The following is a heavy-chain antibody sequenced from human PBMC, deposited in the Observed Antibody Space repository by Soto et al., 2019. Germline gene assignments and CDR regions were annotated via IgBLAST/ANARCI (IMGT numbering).Heavy chain of an antibody. Sequence: PSETLSLTCSVSGGSINSSSYFWGWVRQPPGKGLEWIGSIYYSGSTYYNPSLRSRVTISVDTSKNQFSLKLSSVTAADTAVFYCARHYSSGSRNWFDPWGQGTLVNVSS. CDR2: IYYSGST. CDR3: ARHYSSGSRNWFDP. D-gene: IGHD6-19*01. V-gene: IGHV4-39*01. CDR1: GGSINSSSYF. J-gene: IGHJ5*02.